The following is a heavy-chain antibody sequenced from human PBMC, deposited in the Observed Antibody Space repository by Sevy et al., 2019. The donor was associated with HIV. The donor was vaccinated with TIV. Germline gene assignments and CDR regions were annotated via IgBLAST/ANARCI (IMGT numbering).Heavy chain of an antibody. J-gene: IGHJ4*02. CDR3: ARSRSNYGDYYFDY. CDR1: GFTFSAYY. D-gene: IGHD4-17*01. CDR2: ISGAGTYT. V-gene: IGHV3-11*06. Sequence: GGSLRPSCAASGFTFSAYYMTWIRQAPGKGLEWVSYISGAGTYTNYVESVKGRFTISRDNSKNSLYLQMNSLRAEDTAVYFCARSRSNYGDYYFDYWGQRILVTVSS.